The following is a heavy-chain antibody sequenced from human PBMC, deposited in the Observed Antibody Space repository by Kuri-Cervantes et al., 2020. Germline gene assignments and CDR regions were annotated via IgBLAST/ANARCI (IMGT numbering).Heavy chain of an antibody. J-gene: IGHJ4*02. CDR3: ARDHQAGWGLSY. V-gene: IGHV4-39*06. CDR2: IYYSGSN. CDR1: GVSISDSNYN. Sequence: SETLTLTCTVSGVSISDSNYNWAWIRQPPGKGLEWIGSIYYSGSNYYNPSLRSRVTITVDTSKNQFPLKMNSVTAADAAIYYCARDHQAGWGLSYWGQGNLVPSPQ. D-gene: IGHD2-21*02.